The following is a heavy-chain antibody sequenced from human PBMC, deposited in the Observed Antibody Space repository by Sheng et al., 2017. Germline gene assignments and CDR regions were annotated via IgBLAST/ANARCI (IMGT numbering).Heavy chain of an antibody. Sequence: EVQLVESGGGLVQPGGSLRLSCAASGFTFSSYEMNWVRQAPGKGLEWVSYISSSGSTIYYADSVKGRFTISRDNAKNSLYLQMNSLRAEDTAVYYCARDLGSGIWTDAFDIWGQGTMVTVSS. CDR3: ARDLGSGIWTDAFDI. CDR2: ISSSGSTI. J-gene: IGHJ3*02. CDR1: GFTFSSYE. D-gene: IGHD3-10*01. V-gene: IGHV3-48*03.